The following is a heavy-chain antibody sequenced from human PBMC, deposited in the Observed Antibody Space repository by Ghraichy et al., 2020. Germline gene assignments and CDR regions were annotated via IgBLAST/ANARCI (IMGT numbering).Heavy chain of an antibody. CDR1: GFTVSSNY. V-gene: IGHV3-66*02. CDR3: ARDLPYYYDSSGYYLGVDY. Sequence: GGSLRLSCAASGFTVSSNYMSWVRQAPGKGLEWVSVIYSGGSTYYADSVKGRFTISRDNSKNTLYLQMNSLRAEDTAVYYCARDLPYYYDSSGYYLGVDYWGQGTLVTVSS. D-gene: IGHD3-22*01. J-gene: IGHJ4*02. CDR2: IYSGGST.